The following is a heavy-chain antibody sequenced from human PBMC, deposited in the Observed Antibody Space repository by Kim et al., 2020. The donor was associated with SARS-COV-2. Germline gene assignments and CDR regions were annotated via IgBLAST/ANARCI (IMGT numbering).Heavy chain of an antibody. D-gene: IGHD3-3*01. CDR1: GFTFSNAW. Sequence: GGSLRLSCAASGFTFSNAWMSWVRQAPGKGLEWVGRIKSKTDGWTTDYAAPVKGRFTISRDDSKNTLYLQMNSLKTEDTAVYYCTTVSAKFAFKRRLGWYNDFWSGYSLSTGELDMDVWGIGTTGTGSS. CDR2: IKSKTDGWTT. CDR3: TTVSAKFAFKRRLGWYNDFWSGYSLSTGELDMDV. J-gene: IGHJ6*03. V-gene: IGHV3-15*01.